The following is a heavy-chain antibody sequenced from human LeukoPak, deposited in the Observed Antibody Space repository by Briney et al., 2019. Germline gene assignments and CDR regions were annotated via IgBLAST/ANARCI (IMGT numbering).Heavy chain of an antibody. CDR3: ARSDIAVAGTPIDY. Sequence: ASVKVSCKASRYTFTGYYMHWVRQAPGQGLEWMGWINPNSRGTNYAQKFQGWVTMTRDTSISTAYMELSRLRSDDTAVYYCARSDIAVAGTPIDYWGQGTLVTVSS. V-gene: IGHV1-2*04. D-gene: IGHD6-19*01. CDR2: INPNSRGT. J-gene: IGHJ4*02. CDR1: RYTFTGYY.